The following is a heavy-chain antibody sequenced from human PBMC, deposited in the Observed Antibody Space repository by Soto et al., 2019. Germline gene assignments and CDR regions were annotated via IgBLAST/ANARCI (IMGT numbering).Heavy chain of an antibody. V-gene: IGHV4-34*01. Sequence: SETLSLTCAVYGGSFSGYYWSWIRQPPGKGLEWIGEINHSGSTNYNPSLKSRVTISVDTSKNQFSLKLSSVTAADTAVYYCARDGWETFDYWGQGTLVTVSS. J-gene: IGHJ4*02. CDR1: GGSFSGYY. CDR3: ARDGWETFDY. D-gene: IGHD1-26*01. CDR2: INHSGST.